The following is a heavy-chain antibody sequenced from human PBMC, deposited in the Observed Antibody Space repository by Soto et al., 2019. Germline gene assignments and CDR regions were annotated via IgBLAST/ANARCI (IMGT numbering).Heavy chain of an antibody. Sequence: QVQLVQSGAEVKKPGSSVKVSCKASVGTFSSYAISWVRQAPGQGLEWMGGIIPIFGTANYAQKFQGRVTITADESTSTAYMELSSLRSEDTAVYYCARDGRRRAAAGYYFDYWGQGTLVTVSS. CDR1: VGTFSSYA. J-gene: IGHJ4*02. D-gene: IGHD6-13*01. CDR2: IIPIFGTA. V-gene: IGHV1-69*01. CDR3: ARDGRRRAAAGYYFDY.